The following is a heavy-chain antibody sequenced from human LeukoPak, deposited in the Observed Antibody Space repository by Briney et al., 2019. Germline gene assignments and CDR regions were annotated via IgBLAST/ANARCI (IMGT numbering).Heavy chain of an antibody. Sequence: SETLSLTCTVSGGSISSYYWSWIRQPPGKGLEWIGYIYYSGSTNYNPSLKSRVTISVDTSKNQFSLKLSSVTAADTAVYYCARHPYGDYAYYFDYWGQGTLVTVSS. D-gene: IGHD4-17*01. CDR2: IYYSGST. V-gene: IGHV4-59*08. CDR1: GGSISSYY. CDR3: ARHPYGDYAYYFDY. J-gene: IGHJ4*02.